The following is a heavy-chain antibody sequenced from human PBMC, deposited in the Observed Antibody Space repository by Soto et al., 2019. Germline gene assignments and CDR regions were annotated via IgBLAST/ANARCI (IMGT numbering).Heavy chain of an antibody. CDR3: ARSLGRGAPPLRPSDV. Sequence: VRLVQSGGGLVQPGGSLRLSCAGSGFTFRDFDMQWVRQVTGKGLEWVSTIGTTDDPYYADSVKGRFTISREDAENSLYLQMNNLRAEDTAVYFCARSLGRGAPPLRPSDVWGRGTMVSVSS. CDR1: GFTFRDFD. V-gene: IGHV3-13*05. CDR2: IGTTDDP. J-gene: IGHJ3*01. D-gene: IGHD1-26*01.